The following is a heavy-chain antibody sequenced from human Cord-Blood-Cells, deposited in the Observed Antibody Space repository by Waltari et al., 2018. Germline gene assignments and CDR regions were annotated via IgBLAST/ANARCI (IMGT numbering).Heavy chain of an antibody. CDR3: ARDFQRYGIVGATGAFDI. CDR1: GGSISSYY. J-gene: IGHJ3*02. Sequence: QVQLQESGPGLVKPSETLSLTCTVSGGSISSYYWSWIRQPPGKGLEWIGYIYYSGSTNYNPSLTSRVTISVDTSKNQFSLKLSSVTAADTAVYYCARDFQRYGIVGATGAFDIWGQGTMVTVSS. V-gene: IGHV4-59*01. CDR2: IYYSGST. D-gene: IGHD1-26*01.